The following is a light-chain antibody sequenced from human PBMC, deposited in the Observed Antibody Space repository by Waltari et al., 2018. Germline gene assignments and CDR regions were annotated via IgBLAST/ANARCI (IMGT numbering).Light chain of an antibody. CDR1: QSFNNF. V-gene: IGKV3-11*01. Sequence: VLTQSPGTLSASPGERATLSCRASQSFNNFLAWYQQKAGQAPRLLIYDASKMDAGIPARFSGSGSGTDFTLTISSLDPEDFAVYYCQQRGHWPLTFGQGTNVEIK. J-gene: IGKJ1*01. CDR3: QQRGHWPLT. CDR2: DAS.